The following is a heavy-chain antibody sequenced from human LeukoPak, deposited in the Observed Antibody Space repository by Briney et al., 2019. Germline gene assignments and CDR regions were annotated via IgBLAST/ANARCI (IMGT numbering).Heavy chain of an antibody. CDR3: ASPLGYSSGGPGNYYFDY. Sequence: ASVKVSCKASEGTFSSYAISWVRQAPGQGLEWMGRIIPILGIANYAQKFQGRVTITADKSTSTAYMELSSLRSEDTAVYYCASPLGYSSGGPGNYYFDYWGQGTLVTVSS. CDR2: IIPILGIA. V-gene: IGHV1-69*04. CDR1: EGTFSSYA. D-gene: IGHD6-19*01. J-gene: IGHJ4*02.